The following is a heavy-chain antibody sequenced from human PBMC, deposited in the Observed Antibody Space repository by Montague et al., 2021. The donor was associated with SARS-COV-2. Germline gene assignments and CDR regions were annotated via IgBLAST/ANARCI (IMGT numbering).Heavy chain of an antibody. Sequence: SETLSLTCPVSGGSISSSYWSWIRQPPGKGLEWIGYIYHYGGAKYNPSLKSRVTISVDTSKNQFSLKLSSVTAVDTAVYYYARHANWDWYYFDYWGQGTLVTVSS. CDR1: GGSISSSY. J-gene: IGHJ4*02. CDR3: ARHANWDWYYFDY. CDR2: IYHYGGA. D-gene: IGHD7-27*01. V-gene: IGHV4-59*08.